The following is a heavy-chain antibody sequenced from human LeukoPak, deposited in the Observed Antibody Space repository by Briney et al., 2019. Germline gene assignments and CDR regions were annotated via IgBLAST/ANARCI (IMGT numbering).Heavy chain of an antibody. CDR3: ASSYYDSSGYRGLNY. Sequence: ASVKVSCKASGYTFTGYYIHWVRQAPGQGVEWMGWISPNSGGTKYAQKFQGRVTMTRDTSISTAYMELSRLRSDDTAVYYCASSYYDSSGYRGLNYWGQGTLVTVSS. J-gene: IGHJ4*02. D-gene: IGHD3-22*01. CDR2: ISPNSGGT. V-gene: IGHV1-2*02. CDR1: GYTFTGYY.